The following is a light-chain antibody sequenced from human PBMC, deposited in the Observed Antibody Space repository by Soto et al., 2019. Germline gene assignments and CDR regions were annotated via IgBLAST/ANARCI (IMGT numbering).Light chain of an antibody. J-gene: IGKJ1*01. Sequence: DIQMTKSPSSLSASVGDRVTITCRASQNIDNYLNWYQQKPGKAPKLLIYAASSLQGGVPSRFRGSGSGTDFTLTISSLQPDDFATYYCQQSYSSPETFGQGTKVEI. V-gene: IGKV1-39*01. CDR2: AAS. CDR1: QNIDNY. CDR3: QQSYSSPET.